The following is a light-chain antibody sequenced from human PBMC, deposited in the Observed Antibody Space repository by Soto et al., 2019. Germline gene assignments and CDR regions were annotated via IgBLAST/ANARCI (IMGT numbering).Light chain of an antibody. J-gene: IGKJ1*01. CDR3: QQRGNRPPWT. Sequence: IVLTQSPDTLSLSPGERATLSCRASQSVSSNYLAWYQQKLGQAPRLLIYDTSSRASGIPDRFSGSGSGTDFTLTISSLEPEDFAVYYCQQRGNRPPWTFGQGTKV. CDR1: QSVSSNY. V-gene: IGKV3D-20*02. CDR2: DTS.